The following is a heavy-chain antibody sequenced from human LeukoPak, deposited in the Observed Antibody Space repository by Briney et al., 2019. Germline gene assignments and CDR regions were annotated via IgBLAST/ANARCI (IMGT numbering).Heavy chain of an antibody. CDR3: ARKGYCSSTSGSNTGYYFDY. CDR1: GFTFSDYY. V-gene: IGHV3-11*04. CDR2: ISSSGSTI. J-gene: IGHJ4*02. Sequence: GGSLRLSCAASGFTFSDYYMSWIRQAPGKGLEWVSYISSSGSTIYYADSVKGRFTISRDNAKNSLYLQMNSLRAEDTAVYYCARKGYCSSTSGSNTGYYFDYWGQGTLVTVSS. D-gene: IGHD2-2*01.